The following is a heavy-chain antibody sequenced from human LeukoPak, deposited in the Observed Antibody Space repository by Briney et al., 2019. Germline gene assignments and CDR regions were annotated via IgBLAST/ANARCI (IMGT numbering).Heavy chain of an antibody. Sequence: AETLSLTCTVSGCSISNSVYYWVWMAQSPGQGLQGIGSIDYSGSTSYNPSLKRRATISVDTSNNQLSLRLTSVTAADTAVYHCARDGSGYSSAYWGQGILVTVSS. V-gene: IGHV4-39*07. CDR2: IDYSGST. D-gene: IGHD6-25*01. CDR1: GCSISNSVYY. CDR3: ARDGSGYSSAY. J-gene: IGHJ4*02.